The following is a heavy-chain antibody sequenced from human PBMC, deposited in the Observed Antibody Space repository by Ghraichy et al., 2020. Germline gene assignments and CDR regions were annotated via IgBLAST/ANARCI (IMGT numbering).Heavy chain of an antibody. CDR1: GFTFSSYA. Sequence: GGSLRLSCAASGFTFSSYAMSWVRQAPGKGLEWVSAISGSGGSTYYADSVKGRFTISRDNSKNTLYLQMNSLRAEDTAVYYCAKDRGSGSCYYYGMDVWGQGTTVTVSS. J-gene: IGHJ6*02. V-gene: IGHV3-23*01. D-gene: IGHD3-10*01. CDR3: AKDRGSGSCYYYGMDV. CDR2: ISGSGGST.